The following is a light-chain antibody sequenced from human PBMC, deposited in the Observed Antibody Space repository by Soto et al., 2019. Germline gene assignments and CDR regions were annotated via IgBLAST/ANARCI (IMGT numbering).Light chain of an antibody. CDR3: SSYTSTSTPCV. J-gene: IGLJ1*01. V-gene: IGLV2-14*01. CDR2: EVS. CDR1: SSDVGGYNY. Sequence: LTQPASVSGSPGQSITISCTGTSSDVGGYNYVSWYQLHPGKAPKLIIYEVSHRPSGASNHFSGYKSGNTASLTISGLQAEDEADYCCSSYTSTSTPCVFGTGTKVTVL.